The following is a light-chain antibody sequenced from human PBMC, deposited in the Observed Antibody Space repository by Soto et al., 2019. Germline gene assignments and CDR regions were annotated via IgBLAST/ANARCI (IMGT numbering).Light chain of an antibody. J-gene: IGLJ1*01. Sequence: QSALTQPPSASGSPGQSVTISCTGTKNDIAVYDFVSWYQHHPGKAPRLIIYEVVQRPSGVPDRFSGSKSGNTASLTVSGLQAADEADYFCKSYAGSNTYVFGSGTKRTVL. CDR3: KSYAGSNTYV. CDR2: EVV. CDR1: KNDIAVYDF. V-gene: IGLV2-8*01.